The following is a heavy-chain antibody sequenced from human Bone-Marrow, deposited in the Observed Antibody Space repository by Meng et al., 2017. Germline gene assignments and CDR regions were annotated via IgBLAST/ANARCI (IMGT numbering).Heavy chain of an antibody. V-gene: IGHV6-1*01. CDR2: TYYRSKWYN. J-gene: IGHJ6*02. D-gene: IGHD1-1*01. Sequence: QVQLRQSGPGLGKPSQTHSLTCAISGDSVSSNSAAWNWIRQSPSRGLEWLGRTYYRSKWYNEYEVSLKNRITINPDTAKNQFSLQLNSVTPDDTAVYYCATGNGRLDVWGQGTTVTVSS. CDR1: GDSVSSNSAA. CDR3: ATGNGRLDV.